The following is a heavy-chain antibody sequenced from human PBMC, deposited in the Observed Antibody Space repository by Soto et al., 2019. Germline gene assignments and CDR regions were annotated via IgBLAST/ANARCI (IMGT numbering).Heavy chain of an antibody. CDR2: IYHSGST. V-gene: IGHV4-4*02. CDR1: GGSISSSNW. D-gene: IGHD1-1*01. Sequence: PSETLSLTCAVSGGSISSSNWWSWVRQPPGKGLEWIGEIYHSGSTDYNPSLKSRVTISVDKSKNQFSLKLSSVTAADTAVYYCAKFEGHPLEYWYLDFWGRGTLVTVSS. CDR3: AKFEGHPLEYWYLDF. J-gene: IGHJ2*01.